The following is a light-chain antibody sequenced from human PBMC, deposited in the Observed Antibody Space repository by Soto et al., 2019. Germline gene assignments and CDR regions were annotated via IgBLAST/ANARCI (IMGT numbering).Light chain of an antibody. CDR3: HQYESSPQT. J-gene: IGKJ1*01. Sequence: DIQMTQSPSTLSASVGDRVTITCRASQSITGWLAWYQQKPGKAPKLLIYDASSLESGVPSRFSGSGSGTEVTLTISSLEPEDFAVDYCHQYESSPQTFGQGTKVDIK. V-gene: IGKV1-5*01. CDR1: QSITGW. CDR2: DAS.